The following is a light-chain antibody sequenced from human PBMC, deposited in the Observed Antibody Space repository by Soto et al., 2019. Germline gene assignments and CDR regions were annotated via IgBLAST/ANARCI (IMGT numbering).Light chain of an antibody. J-gene: IGKJ2*01. CDR3: QQTYNVPHT. CDR2: EAS. CDR1: QTINTY. Sequence: DFQMTQSPSSLSASVGDRVTITCRASQTINTYLQWYQQKPGKAPKVLIFEASSLRSGVPSRFSGSGSGTDFALTVSSLQPVDFATYYCQQTYNVPHTFGQGTRLEIK. V-gene: IGKV1-39*01.